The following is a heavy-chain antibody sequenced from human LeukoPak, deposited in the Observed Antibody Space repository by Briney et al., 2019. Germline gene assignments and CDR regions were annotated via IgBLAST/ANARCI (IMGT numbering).Heavy chain of an antibody. CDR3: ARGEFQGSYLASEYFQH. Sequence: SETLSLTCTVSGGSISSFYWTWIRQPPGKGLEWIGYICYSGSTNYNPSLESRVTISVDTSNNQFSLKVSSVTAADTAVYYCARGEFQGSYLASEYFQHWGQGTLVTVSS. J-gene: IGHJ1*01. V-gene: IGHV4-59*01. CDR2: ICYSGST. D-gene: IGHD1-26*01. CDR1: GGSISSFY.